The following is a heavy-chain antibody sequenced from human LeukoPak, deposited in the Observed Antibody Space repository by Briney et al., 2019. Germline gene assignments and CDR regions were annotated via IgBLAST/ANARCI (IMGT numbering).Heavy chain of an antibody. V-gene: IGHV5-51*01. CDR2: IYPDDSDT. J-gene: IGHJ6*03. CDR3: ARLAYCSNDVCYSNYYYSMDV. Sequence: HGESLTISCKGSGYTFSSYWIGWVRQMPGKGLEWMGIIYPDDSDTRYSPSFQGQVTISADKSISTAYLQWSSLKASDTAMYYCARLAYCSNDVCYSNYYYSMDVWGKGTTVTVSS. CDR1: GYTFSSYW. D-gene: IGHD2-8*01.